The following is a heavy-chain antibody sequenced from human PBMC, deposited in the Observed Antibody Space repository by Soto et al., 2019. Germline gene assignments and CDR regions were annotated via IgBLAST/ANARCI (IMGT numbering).Heavy chain of an antibody. CDR3: ALEDIVVVPAAIGTDHYYYGMDV. J-gene: IGHJ6*02. CDR1: GDSVSSNSAA. D-gene: IGHD2-2*01. CDR2: TYYRSKWYN. Sequence: PSQTLSLTCAISGDSVSSNSAAWNWIRQSPSRGLEWLGRTYYRSKWYNDYAVSVKSRITINPDTSKNQFSLQLNSVTPEDTAVYYCALEDIVVVPAAIGTDHYYYGMDVWGQGTTVTAP. V-gene: IGHV6-1*01.